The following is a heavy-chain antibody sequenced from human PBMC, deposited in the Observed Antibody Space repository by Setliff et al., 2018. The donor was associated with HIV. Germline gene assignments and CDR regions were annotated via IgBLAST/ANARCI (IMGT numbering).Heavy chain of an antibody. CDR1: GFTFSSYA. CDR3: ARDRVNEGVPFDI. Sequence: GGSLRLSCAASGFTFSSYAINWVRQAPGKGLEWVTLISYDGSNEYYADSVKGRFTISRDNSRNTLYLQMNSLRPEDTAVYYCARDRVNEGVPFDIWGRGTMVTVSS. CDR2: ISYDGSNE. V-gene: IGHV3-30*04. D-gene: IGHD3-3*01. J-gene: IGHJ3*02.